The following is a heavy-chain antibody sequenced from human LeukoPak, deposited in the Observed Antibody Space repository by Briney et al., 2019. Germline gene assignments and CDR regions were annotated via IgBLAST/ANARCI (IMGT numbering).Heavy chain of an antibody. V-gene: IGHV4-34*01. D-gene: IGHD3/OR15-3a*01. CDR3: ARQTGSGLFILP. J-gene: IGHJ4*02. CDR1: GGSFSGYY. CDR2: INHSGST. Sequence: KTSETLSLTCAVYGGSFSGYYWSWIRQPPGKGLEWIGEINHSGSTNYNASLKSQVSISIDTSKNQFSLRLTSVIAADTAVYYCARQTGSGLFILPGGQGTLVTVSS.